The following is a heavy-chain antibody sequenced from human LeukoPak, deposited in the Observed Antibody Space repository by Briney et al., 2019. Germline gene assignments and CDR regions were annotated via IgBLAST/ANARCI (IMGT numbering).Heavy chain of an antibody. CDR3: AKKGSYSSGWYH. V-gene: IGHV3-48*04. CDR1: GFTFSSYS. Sequence: GGSLRLSCAASGFTFSSYSMNWVRQAPGKGLEWVSYISAISSSSTYYADSVKGRFTISRDNAKNSLYLQMNSLRAEDTAVYYCAKKGSYSSGWYHWGQGTLVTVSS. D-gene: IGHD6-19*01. CDR2: ISAISSSST. J-gene: IGHJ5*02.